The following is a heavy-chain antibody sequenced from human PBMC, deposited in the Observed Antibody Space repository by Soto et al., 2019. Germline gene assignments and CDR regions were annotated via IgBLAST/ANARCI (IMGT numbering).Heavy chain of an antibody. V-gene: IGHV4-31*02. Sequence: SETLRLTCTVSGGSISSGGYSWNWIRQHPGKGLEWIGYIYYSGSTYYNPSLKSRLTISIDTSENLFSLKLSSVTAADTAVYFCAREEAVRLERRFDAWGQGTLVTVSS. CDR3: AREEAVRLERRFDA. D-gene: IGHD6-6*01. CDR2: IYYSGST. J-gene: IGHJ5*02. CDR1: GGSISSGGYS.